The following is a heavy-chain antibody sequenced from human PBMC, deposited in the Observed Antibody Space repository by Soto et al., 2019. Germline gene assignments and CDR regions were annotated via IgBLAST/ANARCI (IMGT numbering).Heavy chain of an antibody. J-gene: IGHJ6*02. CDR1: GFTFSTAW. CDR2: VKMKSEGATT. CDR3: TTLGSHYYYHNFDV. Sequence: EVQLVESGGGLVTPGGSLRLSCAASGFTFSTAWMNWVRQAPGKGLEWVGLVKMKSEGATTHYAAPVNGRFTISRDDSEQTLYLQMSSLKTEDTAVYYCTTLGSHYYYHNFDVWGQGTTVTVSS. V-gene: IGHV3-15*07.